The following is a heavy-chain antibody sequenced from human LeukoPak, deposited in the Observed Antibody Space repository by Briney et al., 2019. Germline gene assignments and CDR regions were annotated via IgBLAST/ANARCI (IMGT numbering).Heavy chain of an antibody. CDR2: IKQDGSEK. V-gene: IGHV3-7*03. Sequence: PGGFLRLSCAASGFTFSTYWMTWVRQAPGKGLEWVANIKQDGSEKYYVDPVKGRFTISRDNAKNSLYLQMNSLRAEDTAVYYCAKSWGSTRPYYNYMDVWGKGTTVTVSS. CDR3: AKSWGSTRPYYNYMDV. D-gene: IGHD1-26*01. J-gene: IGHJ6*03. CDR1: GFTFSTYW.